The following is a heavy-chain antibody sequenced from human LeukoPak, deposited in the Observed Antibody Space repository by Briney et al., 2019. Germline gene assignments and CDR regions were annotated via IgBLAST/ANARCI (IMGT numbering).Heavy chain of an antibody. CDR3: TGGSDKVLSGEYYYYMDV. V-gene: IGHV3-7*01. CDR1: GFTFTSHW. D-gene: IGHD2/OR15-2a*01. CDR2: INEDGREK. Sequence: GGSLRLSCEASGFTFTSHWMSWVRQVPGKGLEWVAKINEDGREKYYVDSVEGRFTISRDSAKNSLALQMHSLRAEDTAVYYCTGGSDKVLSGEYYYYMDVWGTGTTVTVSS. J-gene: IGHJ6*03.